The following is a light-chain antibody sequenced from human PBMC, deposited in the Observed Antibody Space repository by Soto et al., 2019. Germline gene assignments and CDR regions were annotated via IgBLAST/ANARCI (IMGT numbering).Light chain of an antibody. V-gene: IGKV3D-15*01. CDR3: QQYNSRWT. CDR1: QSISDT. Sequence: EIGMYQSPSTLSVYPGGRATLSCRASQSISDTLAWYQQKPGQAPRLLIYSASRRASGIPDRFSGSASGTDFTLTISRLEPEDFATYYCQQYNSRWTFGQGTKV. CDR2: SAS. J-gene: IGKJ1*01.